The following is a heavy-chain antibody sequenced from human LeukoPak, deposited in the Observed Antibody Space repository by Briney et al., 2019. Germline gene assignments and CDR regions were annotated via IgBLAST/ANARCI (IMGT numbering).Heavy chain of an antibody. Sequence: GGSLRLSCAASGFTVSSNYMSWVRQAPGKGLEWVSIIYSGGSTHYADSVRGRFTISRDSSKNTVCLQMNSLRAEDTAVYYCASGGMGARKYYSDPFHYWGQGTLVTVSS. D-gene: IGHD3-10*01. CDR1: GFTVSSNY. CDR3: ASGGMGARKYYSDPFHY. J-gene: IGHJ4*02. CDR2: IYSGGST. V-gene: IGHV3-53*01.